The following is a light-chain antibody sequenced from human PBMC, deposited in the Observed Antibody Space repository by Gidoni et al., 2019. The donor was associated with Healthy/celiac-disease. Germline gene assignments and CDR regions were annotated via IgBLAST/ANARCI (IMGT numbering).Light chain of an antibody. CDR2: DAS. CDR3: QQRSNWPPNT. CDR1: QSVSSY. J-gene: IGKJ2*01. V-gene: IGKV3-11*01. Sequence: ELVLTQSRATLSLPPGERATLSCRASQSVSSYLAWYQQKPGQAPRLLIYDASNRATGIPARFSGSGSGTDFTLTISSLEPEDFAVYYCQQRSNWPPNTFGQGTKLEIK.